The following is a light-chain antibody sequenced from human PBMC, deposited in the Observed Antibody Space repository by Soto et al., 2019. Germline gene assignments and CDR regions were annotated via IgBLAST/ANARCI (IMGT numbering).Light chain of an antibody. CDR1: QSVSNY. CDR3: QQYGGSPQT. Sequence: EIVLTQSPGTLSLSPGERATLSCRASQSVSNYLVLYQQKPGHAPRLLISGASSRATGIPDRFSGSWSGTEFTLTIRRLEPEDFAVYYCQQYGGSPQTFGQGTKV. CDR2: GAS. J-gene: IGKJ1*01. V-gene: IGKV3-20*01.